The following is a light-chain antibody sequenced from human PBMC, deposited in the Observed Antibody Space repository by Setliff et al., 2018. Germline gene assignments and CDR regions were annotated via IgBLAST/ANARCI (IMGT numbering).Light chain of an antibody. J-gene: IGLJ1*01. CDR3: ISYAGSNNYV. CDR2: DVS. V-gene: IGLV2-14*03. CDR1: DSDVGGFNL. Sequence: QSALTQPASVSGSPGQSITISCTGTDSDVGGFNLVSWYQQHPGKAPKFMIYDVSNRPSGVSNRFSGSKSGNTASLTISGLQAEDEADYYCISYAGSNNYVFGTGTKVTV.